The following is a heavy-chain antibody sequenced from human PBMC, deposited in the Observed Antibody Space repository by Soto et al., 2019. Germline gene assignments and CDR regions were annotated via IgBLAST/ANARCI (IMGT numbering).Heavy chain of an antibody. CDR1: GFTFSSYA. CDR3: AKSPTYSNYGPEAYYYYGMDV. Sequence: PGGSLRLSCAASGFTFSSYAMSCVGQAPGKGLEWVSAISGSGGSTYYADSVKGRFTISRDNSKNTLYLQMNSLRAEDTAVYYCAKSPTYSNYGPEAYYYYGMDVWGQGTTVTVSS. D-gene: IGHD4-4*01. V-gene: IGHV3-23*01. J-gene: IGHJ6*02. CDR2: ISGSGGST.